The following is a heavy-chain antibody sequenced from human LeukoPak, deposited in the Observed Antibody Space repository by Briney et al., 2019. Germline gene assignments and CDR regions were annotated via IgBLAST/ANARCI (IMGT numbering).Heavy chain of an antibody. D-gene: IGHD3-10*01. V-gene: IGHV3-21*01. CDR2: ISSSSSYI. CDR3: ARVMTMVRGVIIPVYFDY. Sequence: GSLRLSCAASGFTFSSYSMNWVRQAPGKGLEWVSSISSSSSYIYYADSVKGRFTISRDNAKNSLYLQMNSLRAEDTAVYYCARVMTMVRGVIIPVYFDYWGQGTLVTVSS. CDR1: GFTFSSYS. J-gene: IGHJ4*02.